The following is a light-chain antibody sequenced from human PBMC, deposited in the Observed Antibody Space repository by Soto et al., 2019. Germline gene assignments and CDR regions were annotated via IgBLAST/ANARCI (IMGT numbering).Light chain of an antibody. Sequence: IVLTQSPGTLSLSPGERATLSCRASQSVSSSYLAWYQHKPGQAPRLLIYGASSRATGIPDRFSGSGSGTDFTLTISRLEPEDFAVYYCQQYGSSPRTFGGGTKVEIK. CDR1: QSVSSSY. V-gene: IGKV3-20*01. J-gene: IGKJ4*01. CDR3: QQYGSSPRT. CDR2: GAS.